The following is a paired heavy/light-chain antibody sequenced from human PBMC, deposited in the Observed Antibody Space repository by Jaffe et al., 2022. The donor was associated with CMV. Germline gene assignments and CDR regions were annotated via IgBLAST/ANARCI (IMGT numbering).Heavy chain of an antibody. CDR3: AKGVRYYDILTGYYNGYYFDY. J-gene: IGHJ4*02. CDR1: GFTFSSYG. D-gene: IGHD3-9*01. CDR2: ISYDGSNK. V-gene: IGHV3-30*18. Sequence: QVQLVESGGGVVQPGRSLRLSCAASGFTFSSYGMHWVRQAPGKGLEWVAVISYDGSNKYYADSVKGRFTISRDNSKNTLYLQMNSLRAEDTAVYYCAKGVRYYDILTGYYNGYYFDYWGQGTLVTVSS.
Light chain of an antibody. CDR3: QQYGSSEGFT. Sequence: EIVLTQSPGTLSLSPGERATLSCRASQSVSSSYLAWYQQKPGQAPRLLIYGASSRATGIPDRFSGSGSGTDFTLTISRLEPEDFAVYYCQQYGSSEGFTFGPGTKVDIK. J-gene: IGKJ3*01. V-gene: IGKV3-20*01. CDR1: QSVSSSY. CDR2: GAS.